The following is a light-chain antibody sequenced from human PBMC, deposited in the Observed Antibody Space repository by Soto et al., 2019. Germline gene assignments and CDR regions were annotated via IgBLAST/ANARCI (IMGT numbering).Light chain of an antibody. V-gene: IGLV1-40*01. J-gene: IGLJ1*01. CDR1: SSNIGAGYD. CDR3: QSYDRSLSGRV. CDR2: GNN. Sequence: QSVLTQPPSVSGAPGQRVTISCTGSSSNIGAGYDVHWYQQLPGTAPKLLIYGNNNRPSGVPDRFSGSKSGTSASLAITGLQAEDEADYYCQSYDRSLSGRVFGTGTKLTVL.